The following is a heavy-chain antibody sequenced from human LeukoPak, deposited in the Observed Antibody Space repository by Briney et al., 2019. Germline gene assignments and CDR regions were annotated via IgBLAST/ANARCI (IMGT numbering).Heavy chain of an antibody. CDR1: GYSFSTYW. V-gene: IGHV5-51*01. CDR2: IDPGDSDA. Sequence: GESLKISCKGSGYSFSTYWIAWVRPMPGKGLEWMGIIDPGDSDARYSPSFQGQVTISADKSISTTYLQWRSLKASDTAIYYCARVGGDFLYYFDFWGQGTLVTVSS. D-gene: IGHD3/OR15-3a*01. CDR3: ARVGGDFLYYFDF. J-gene: IGHJ4*02.